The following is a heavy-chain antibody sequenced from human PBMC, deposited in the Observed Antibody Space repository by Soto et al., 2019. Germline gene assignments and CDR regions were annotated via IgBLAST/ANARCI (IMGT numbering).Heavy chain of an antibody. J-gene: IGHJ4*02. Sequence: QVQLVESGGGVVQPGRSLRLSCAASGFTFSSYAMHWVRRAPGKGLEWMAVMSYDGSNKYYADSVKGRFTISRDNSKNTLYLRMNGLRLEDTALYYCARGGGAYWGQGTLVIVSS. V-gene: IGHV3-30-3*01. CDR1: GFTFSSYA. CDR2: MSYDGSNK. CDR3: ARGGGAY. D-gene: IGHD3-16*01.